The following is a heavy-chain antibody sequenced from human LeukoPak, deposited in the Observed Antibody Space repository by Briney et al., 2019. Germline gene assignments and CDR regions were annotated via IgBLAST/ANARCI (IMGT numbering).Heavy chain of an antibody. CDR2: INAGSGNT. J-gene: IGHJ6*02. Sequence: AAVNVSCKASGYTFTSYAMHWVRQAPGQRLEWMGWINAGSGNTKYSQKFQGRVTITRDTSASTAYMELSSLRSEDTAVYYCASGDYYDSSGYPLYYYGMDVWGQGTTVTVSS. CDR3: ASGDYYDSSGYPLYYYGMDV. CDR1: GYTFTSYA. V-gene: IGHV1-3*01. D-gene: IGHD3-22*01.